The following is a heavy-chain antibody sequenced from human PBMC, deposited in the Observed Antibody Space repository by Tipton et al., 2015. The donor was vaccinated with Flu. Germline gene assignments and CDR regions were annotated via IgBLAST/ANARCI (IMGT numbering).Heavy chain of an antibody. V-gene: IGHV4-61*02. CDR3: AKTGGSYPDLYYFDS. D-gene: IGHD3-16*02. J-gene: IGHJ4*02. CDR2: IYSSGST. CDR1: GGSISSGSYY. Sequence: PGLVKPSETLSLTCTVSGGSISSGSYYWSWIRQPAGKGLEWIGRIYSSGSTNYNPSLQSRVTISIDMPKKQFSLKLNSVTAADTAVFYCAKTGGSYPDLYYFDSWGQGTLVTVSS.